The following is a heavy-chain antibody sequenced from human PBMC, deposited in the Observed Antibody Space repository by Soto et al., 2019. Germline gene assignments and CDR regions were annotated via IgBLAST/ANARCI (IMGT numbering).Heavy chain of an antibody. CDR1: GGSFSAYY. V-gene: IGHV4-34*01. CDR2: INHSGST. Sequence: PSETLSLTCAVYGGSFSAYYWSWIRQPPGKGLEWIGEINHSGSTNYNPSLKSRVTISVDTSKNQFSLKLSSVTAADTAVYYCARVGRRYCSSTSCFRVWFDPWGQGTLVTVSS. J-gene: IGHJ5*02. CDR3: ARVGRRYCSSTSCFRVWFDP. D-gene: IGHD2-2*01.